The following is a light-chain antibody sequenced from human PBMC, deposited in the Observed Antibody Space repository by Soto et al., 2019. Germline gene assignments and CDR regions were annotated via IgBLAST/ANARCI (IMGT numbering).Light chain of an antibody. CDR2: DAS. Sequence: EIFLTQSSGTPSFFPGERAPLSCRASQSISSSYLAWYQQKPGQAPRLLIYDASNRATGIPARFSGSGSGTDFTLTISSLEPEDFAVYYCQQRSNWPRTFGQGTKVDIK. CDR3: QQRSNWPRT. V-gene: IGKV3-11*01. CDR1: QSISSSY. J-gene: IGKJ1*01.